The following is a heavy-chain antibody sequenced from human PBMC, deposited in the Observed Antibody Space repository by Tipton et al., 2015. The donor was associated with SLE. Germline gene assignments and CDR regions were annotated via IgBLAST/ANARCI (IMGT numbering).Heavy chain of an antibody. V-gene: IGHV4-34*01. CDR3: ARAYAGDVDY. CDR2: INHSGST. J-gene: IGHJ4*02. CDR1: GGSFSGYY. D-gene: IGHD2-2*01. Sequence: TLSLTCAVYGGSFSGYYWSWIRQAPGKGLEWIGEINHSGSTNYNPSLKSRVTISVDTSKNQFSLKLSSVTAADTAVYYCARAYAGDVDYWGQGTLVTVSS.